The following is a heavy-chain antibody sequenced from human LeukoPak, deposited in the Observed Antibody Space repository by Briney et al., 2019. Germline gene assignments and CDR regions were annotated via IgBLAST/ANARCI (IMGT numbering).Heavy chain of an antibody. CDR1: GYTFISYD. J-gene: IGHJ5*02. CDR2: MNPNNGNT. Sequence: ASVKVSCKASGYTFISYDINWVRQATGQGLEWMGWMNPNNGNTGYAQKFQGRVTMTRDTSISTAYMELRGLRSEDTAVYYCVRDGEGVGISVNYWFDPWGQGTLVTVSS. CDR3: VRDGEGVGISVNYWFDP. V-gene: IGHV1-8*01. D-gene: IGHD3-10*01.